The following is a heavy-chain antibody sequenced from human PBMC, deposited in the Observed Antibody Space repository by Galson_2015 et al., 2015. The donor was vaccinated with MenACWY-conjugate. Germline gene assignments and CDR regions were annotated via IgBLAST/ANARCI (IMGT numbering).Heavy chain of an antibody. J-gene: IGHJ5*02. Sequence: SLRLSCAASGFTFGSYWMHWVRQVPGKGLVWVSRIDRAGSSTTYADSVKGRFTISRDNAKNTLYLQMNSLRAEDTAVYYCARDRKDPTVSLPSNWFNPWGQGTQVILSS. CDR3: ARDRKDPTVSLPSNWFNP. V-gene: IGHV3-74*01. CDR2: IDRAGSST. CDR1: GFTFGSYW. D-gene: IGHD4-11*01.